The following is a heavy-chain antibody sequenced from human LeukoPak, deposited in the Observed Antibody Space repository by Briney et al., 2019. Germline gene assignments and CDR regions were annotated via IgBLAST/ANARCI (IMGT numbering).Heavy chain of an antibody. Sequence: PSETLSLTCTVSGGSTSSYYWSWIRQPPGKGLEWIGDIYYSGSTNYNPSLKSRGTLSVATSKNQFSLKLSSVTAADTAVYYCARGPQPLLPNWFDPWGQGTLVTVSS. D-gene: IGHD2-15*01. CDR1: GGSTSSYY. V-gene: IGHV4-59*08. CDR2: IYYSGST. CDR3: ARGPQPLLPNWFDP. J-gene: IGHJ5*02.